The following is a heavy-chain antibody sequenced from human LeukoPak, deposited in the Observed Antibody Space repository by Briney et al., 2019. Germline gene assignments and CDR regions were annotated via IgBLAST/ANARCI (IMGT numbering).Heavy chain of an antibody. V-gene: IGHV1-46*01. CDR3: ARSGSFGVVIIPFRYYYYMDV. CDR2: INPSGGST. J-gene: IGHJ6*03. D-gene: IGHD3-3*01. CDR1: GYTFTSYY. Sequence: ASVKVSCKASGYTFTSYYMHWVRQAPGQGLEWMRIINPSGGSTSYAQKFQGRVTMTRDMSTSTVYMELSSPRSEDTAVYYCARSGSFGVVIIPFRYYYYMDVWGKGTTVTVSS.